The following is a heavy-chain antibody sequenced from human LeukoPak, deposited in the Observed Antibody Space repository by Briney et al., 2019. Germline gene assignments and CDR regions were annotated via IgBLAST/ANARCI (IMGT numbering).Heavy chain of an antibody. CDR3: AKGPRYRGSYPSDY. CDR1: GFTFSSYA. V-gene: IGHV3-23*01. Sequence: GGSLRLSCAASGFTFSSYAMSWVRQAPGKGLEWVSAISGSGGSTYYAGSVKGRFTISRDNSKNTMYLQMNSLRAEDTAVYYCAKGPRYRGSYPSDYWGQGTLVTVSS. D-gene: IGHD1-26*01. CDR2: ISGSGGST. J-gene: IGHJ4*02.